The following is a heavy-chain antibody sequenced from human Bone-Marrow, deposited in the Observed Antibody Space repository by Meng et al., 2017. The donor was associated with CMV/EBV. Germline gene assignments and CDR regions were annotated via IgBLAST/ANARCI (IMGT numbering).Heavy chain of an antibody. V-gene: IGHV1-69*05. CDR1: GGTFSSYA. Sequence: SVKVSCKASGGTFSSYAISWVRQAPGQGLEWMGGIIPSFGTANYAQKFQGRVTITTDESTSTAYMEVSSLRSEDTAVYYCAVWSGSYYGMDVWGQGTTVTVSS. CDR2: IIPSFGTA. J-gene: IGHJ6*02. CDR3: AVWSGSYYGMDV. D-gene: IGHD3-3*01.